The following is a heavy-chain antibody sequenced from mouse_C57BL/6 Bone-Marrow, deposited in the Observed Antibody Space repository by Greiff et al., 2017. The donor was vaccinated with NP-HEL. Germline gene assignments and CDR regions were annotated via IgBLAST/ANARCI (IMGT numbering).Heavy chain of an antibody. CDR1: GFTFSSYG. CDR3: AIHDGFWFAY. J-gene: IGHJ3*01. V-gene: IGHV5-6*01. D-gene: IGHD2-3*01. Sequence: EVKLMESGGDLVKPGGSLKLSCAASGFTFSSYGMSWVRQTPDKRLEWVGPISSGGSDTYYTDTVKGGFTISRDKAKNTPYLQISSLKSEDTAMYYCAIHDGFWFAYWGQGTLVTVSA. CDR2: ISSGGSDT.